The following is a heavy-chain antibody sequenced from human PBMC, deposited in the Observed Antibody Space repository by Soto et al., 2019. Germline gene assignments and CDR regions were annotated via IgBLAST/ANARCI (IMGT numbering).Heavy chain of an antibody. CDR2: IYYSGST. CDR1: GDSINTYY. Sequence: PSETLSLTFTVSGDSINTYYWSWIRQPPGKGLEWIGYIYYSGSTNYNPSLKSRVTISIDTSKIQCSLKLSSVTAADTAVYYCARVPQLVVFDSWGQGTLVTVSS. V-gene: IGHV4-59*01. J-gene: IGHJ4*02. CDR3: ARVPQLVVFDS. D-gene: IGHD6-6*01.